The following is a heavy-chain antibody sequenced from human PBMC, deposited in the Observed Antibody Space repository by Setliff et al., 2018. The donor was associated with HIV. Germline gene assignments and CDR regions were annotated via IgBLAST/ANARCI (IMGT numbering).Heavy chain of an antibody. CDR2: MFYSGTT. Sequence: SETLSLTCSVSGDSVTSGGFFWSWIRQRPEKGLEWIGHMFYSGTTYYSPSLKSRVRISRDTSENQFSLKLTSVTAADTAVYYCARITIFVPGNPYFYGMDVWGQGTTVTV. D-gene: IGHD3-3*01. J-gene: IGHJ6*02. CDR3: ARITIFVPGNPYFYGMDV. V-gene: IGHV4-31*03. CDR1: GDSVTSGGFF.